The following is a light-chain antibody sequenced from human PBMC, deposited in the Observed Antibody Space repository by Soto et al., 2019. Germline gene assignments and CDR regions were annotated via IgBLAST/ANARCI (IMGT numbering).Light chain of an antibody. CDR2: DAS. CDR3: QQYNNWLALT. Sequence: EIVMTQSPATLSVSPGERATLSCSASQSVSSNLAWYQQKPGQAPRLLIYDASTRATGIPARFSGSGSGTEFTLTISSLQSEDFAVYYCQQYNNWLALTFGGGTKVEIK. J-gene: IGKJ4*01. CDR1: QSVSSN. V-gene: IGKV3-15*01.